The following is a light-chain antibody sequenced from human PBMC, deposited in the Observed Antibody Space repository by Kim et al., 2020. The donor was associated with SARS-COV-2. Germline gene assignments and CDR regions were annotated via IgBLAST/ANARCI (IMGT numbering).Light chain of an antibody. Sequence: LSPGERATLSCRTSQSVSSKYLAWYQHKPGQPPRVLIHGVSTRSTGIPDRFSATGSGTDFTLTISRLEPEDFAVYYCQHYGTSWTFGHGTKVEVK. V-gene: IGKV3-20*01. CDR2: GVS. CDR1: QSVSSKY. J-gene: IGKJ1*01. CDR3: QHYGTSWT.